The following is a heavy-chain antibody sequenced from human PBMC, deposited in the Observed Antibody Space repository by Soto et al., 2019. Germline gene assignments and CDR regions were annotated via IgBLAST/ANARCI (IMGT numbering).Heavy chain of an antibody. D-gene: IGHD3-3*01. CDR1: GYTLTELS. CDR3: ATDLLEWLKGKPVSAVQNWFDP. Sequence: ASVKVSCKVSGYTLTELSMHWVRQAPGKGLEWMGGFDPEDGETIYAQKFQGRVTMTEDTSTDTAYMELSSLRSEDTAVYYCATDLLEWLKGKPVSAVQNWFDPWGQGTLVTVSS. J-gene: IGHJ5*02. V-gene: IGHV1-24*01. CDR2: FDPEDGET.